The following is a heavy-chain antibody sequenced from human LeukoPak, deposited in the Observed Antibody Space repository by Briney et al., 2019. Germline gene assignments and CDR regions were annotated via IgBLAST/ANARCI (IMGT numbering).Heavy chain of an antibody. CDR2: IYYSGST. D-gene: IGHD2-15*01. CDR3: ARRYCSGGSCYFDY. Sequence: SETLSLTCTVSGGSISSYYWSWIRQPPGKGLEWIGYIYYSGSTNYNPSLKSRVTMSVDTSKIQFSLKLYSVTAADTAVYYCARRYCSGGSCYFDYWGQGTLVTVSS. CDR1: GGSISSYY. V-gene: IGHV4-59*12. J-gene: IGHJ4*02.